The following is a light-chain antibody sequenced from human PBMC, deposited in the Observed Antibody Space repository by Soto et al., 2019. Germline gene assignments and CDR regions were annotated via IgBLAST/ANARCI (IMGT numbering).Light chain of an antibody. CDR1: QSVSSSY. J-gene: IGKJ1*01. Sequence: EIVLTQSPGTLSLSPEDRATLSCRASQSVSSSYLAWYQQTPGQAPRLLLYGASSRATGIPDRFSGSGSGTDFTLTISRLEPEDFAVYYCQQYGGSPWTFGQGTKVEIK. CDR3: QQYGGSPWT. CDR2: GAS. V-gene: IGKV3-20*01.